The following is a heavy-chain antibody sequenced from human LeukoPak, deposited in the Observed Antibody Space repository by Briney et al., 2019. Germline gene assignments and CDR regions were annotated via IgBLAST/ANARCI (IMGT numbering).Heavy chain of an antibody. CDR2: IYYSGST. Sequence: SETLSLTCTVSGGSISSGSYYWGWIRQPPGKGLEWIGSIYYSGSTYYNPSLKSRVTISVDTSKNQFSLKLSSLTAADTAVYYCARLPSGYDSPIWYFDYWGQGTLVTVSS. J-gene: IGHJ4*02. V-gene: IGHV4-39*01. CDR1: GGSISSGSYY. D-gene: IGHD5-12*01. CDR3: ARLPSGYDSPIWYFDY.